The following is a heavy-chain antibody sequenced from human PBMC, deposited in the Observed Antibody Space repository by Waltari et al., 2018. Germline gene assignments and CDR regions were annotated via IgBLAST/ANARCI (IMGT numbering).Heavy chain of an antibody. D-gene: IGHD2-2*01. Sequence: PGKGLEGIGIIYYSGSTFYNPSLKSRVTISVDTSKNQFSLKLSSVTAADTAVYYCARLETKDKGIVVVPGAIFHWGQGTLVTVSS. V-gene: IGHV4-39*01. CDR2: IYYSGST. CDR3: ARLETKDKGIVVVPGAIFH. J-gene: IGHJ4*02.